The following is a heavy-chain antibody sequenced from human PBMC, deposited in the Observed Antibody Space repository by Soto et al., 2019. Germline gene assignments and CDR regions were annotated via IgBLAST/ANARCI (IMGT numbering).Heavy chain of an antibody. CDR3: ARGVRGLFDY. D-gene: IGHD3-10*02. CDR1: GGSISSGGYY. CDR2: IYYSGST. J-gene: IGHJ4*02. Sequence: SEILSLTCTVSGGSISSGGYYWSWIRQHPGKGLEWIGYIYYSGSTYYNPSLKSRVTISVDTSKNQFSLKLSSVTAADTAVYYCARGVRGLFDYWGQGTLVTVSS. V-gene: IGHV4-31*03.